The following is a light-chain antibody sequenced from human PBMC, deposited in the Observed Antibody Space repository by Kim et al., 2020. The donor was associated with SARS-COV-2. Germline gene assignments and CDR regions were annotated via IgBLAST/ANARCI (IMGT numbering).Light chain of an antibody. V-gene: IGLV3-21*04. Sequence: SYELTQPPSVSVAPGKTARISCGGNNIGSKSVHWYQQKPGRAPVLVISSGTDRPSGIPERFSGSNSGNAATLTISRVEAGDEADYYCQVWDTTRDQVVFGGGTQLTVL. CDR3: QVWDTTRDQVV. CDR2: SGT. J-gene: IGLJ2*01. CDR1: NIGSKS.